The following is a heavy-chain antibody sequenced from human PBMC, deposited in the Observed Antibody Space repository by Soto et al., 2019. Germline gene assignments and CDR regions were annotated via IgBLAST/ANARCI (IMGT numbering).Heavy chain of an antibody. Sequence: PSETLSLSCTVFGGSISSYDWIWIRQHPGKGLEWIGYIYYSGSTNYNPSLKSRVTISVDTSKNQFSLKLSSVTAADTAVYYCAREKGYSGYVQYYYYYMDVWGKGTTVTV. D-gene: IGHD5-12*01. CDR1: GGSISSYD. J-gene: IGHJ6*03. V-gene: IGHV4-59*01. CDR2: IYYSGST. CDR3: AREKGYSGYVQYYYYYMDV.